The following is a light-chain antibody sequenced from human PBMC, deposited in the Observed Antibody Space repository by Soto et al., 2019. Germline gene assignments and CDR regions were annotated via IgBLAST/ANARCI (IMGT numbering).Light chain of an antibody. J-gene: IGLJ3*02. Sequence: QSALTQPASVSGSPGQSITISCTGTSSDIGSNNYVSWFQQRPGKAPTLIIYEVSNQPSGVSTHFSGSTSGNTASLTISGLLPEDEAEYYCSSYTTTTRLFGGGTKLTVL. CDR2: EVS. CDR3: SSYTTTTRL. CDR1: SSDIGSNNY. V-gene: IGLV2-14*01.